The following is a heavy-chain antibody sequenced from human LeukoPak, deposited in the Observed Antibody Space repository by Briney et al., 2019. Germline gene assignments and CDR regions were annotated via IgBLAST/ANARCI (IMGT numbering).Heavy chain of an antibody. CDR1: GYSISSGYY. CDR2: IYHSGST. V-gene: IGHV4-38-2*02. CDR3: AREEELLWFGSYYYMDV. J-gene: IGHJ6*03. Sequence: SETLSLTCTVSGYSISSGYYWGWIRQPPGKGLEWIGSIYHSGSTYYNPSLKSRVTISVDTSKNQFSLKLSSVTAADTAVYYCAREEELLWFGSYYYMDVWGKGTTVTVSS. D-gene: IGHD3-10*01.